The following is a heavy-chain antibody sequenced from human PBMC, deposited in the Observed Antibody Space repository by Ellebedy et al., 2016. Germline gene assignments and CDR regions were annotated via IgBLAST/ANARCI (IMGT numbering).Heavy chain of an antibody. CDR2: SNPDGSDT. D-gene: IGHD3-3*01. CDR1: GFAFRNYY. J-gene: IGHJ3*01. Sequence: HTGGSLRLSCAASGFAFRNYYMHWVRQAPGKGLLWVARSNPDGSDTRYAGFVRGQFTISRDNTKNVLFLQMDSLRADDTAVYYCARATRTSITINALDLWGPGTMVTVSS. V-gene: IGHV3-74*01. CDR3: ARATRTSITINALDL.